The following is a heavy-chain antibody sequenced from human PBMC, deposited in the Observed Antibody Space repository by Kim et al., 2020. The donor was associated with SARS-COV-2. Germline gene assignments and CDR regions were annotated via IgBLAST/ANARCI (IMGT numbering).Heavy chain of an antibody. CDR3: AKDSGRIVATGSDY. Sequence: GGSLRLSCAASGFTFDDYAMHWVRQAPGKGLEWVSGISWNSGSIGYADSVKGRFTISRDNAKNSLYLQMNSLRAEDTALYYCAKDSGRIVATGSDYWGQG. CDR2: ISWNSGSI. J-gene: IGHJ4*02. CDR1: GFTFDDYA. D-gene: IGHD5-12*01. V-gene: IGHV3-9*01.